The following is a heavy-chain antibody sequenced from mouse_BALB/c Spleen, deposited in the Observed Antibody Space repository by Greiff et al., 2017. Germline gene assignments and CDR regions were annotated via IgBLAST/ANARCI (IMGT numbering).Heavy chain of an antibody. Sequence: EVKLVESGGGLVKPGGSLKLSCAASGFTFSSYTMSWVRQTPEKRLEWVATISSGGSYTYYPDSVKGRFTISRDNAKNTLYLQMSSLKSEDTAMYYCTRDEGDYGGFAYWGQGTLVTVSA. CDR2: ISSGGSYT. V-gene: IGHV5-6-4*01. CDR1: GFTFSSYT. J-gene: IGHJ3*01. D-gene: IGHD2-4*01. CDR3: TRDEGDYGGFAY.